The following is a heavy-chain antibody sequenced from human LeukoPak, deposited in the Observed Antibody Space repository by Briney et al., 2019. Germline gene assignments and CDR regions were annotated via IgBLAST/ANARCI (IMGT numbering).Heavy chain of an antibody. Sequence: ASVKVSCKASGYTFTSYAMHWVRQAPGQRLEWMGWINAGNGNTKYSQKFQGRVTITRDTSASTAYMELSSLRSEDTAVYYCAKAHSAIVVVTALDYWGQGTLVTVSS. CDR1: GYTFTSYA. V-gene: IGHV1-3*01. D-gene: IGHD2-21*02. CDR2: INAGNGNT. CDR3: AKAHSAIVVVTALDY. J-gene: IGHJ4*02.